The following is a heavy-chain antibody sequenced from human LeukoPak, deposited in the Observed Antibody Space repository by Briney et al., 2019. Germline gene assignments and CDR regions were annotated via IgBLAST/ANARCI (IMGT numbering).Heavy chain of an antibody. CDR2: ISAYNGNT. D-gene: IGHD3-10*01. V-gene: IGHV1-18*04. CDR3: ARAVLLWFGEPGP. Sequence: ASVKVSCKTSGYTFTSYGISWVRQAPGHGLEWMGWISAYNGNTNYAQKLQGRVTMTTDTSTSTAYMELRSLRSDDTAAYYCARAVLLWFGEPGPWGQGTLVTVSS. CDR1: GYTFTSYG. J-gene: IGHJ5*02.